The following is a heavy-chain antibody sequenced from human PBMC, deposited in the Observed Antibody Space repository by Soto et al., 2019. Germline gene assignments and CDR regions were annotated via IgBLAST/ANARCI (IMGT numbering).Heavy chain of an antibody. CDR3: ARDFLGYSSSWYRGINWFDP. D-gene: IGHD6-13*01. J-gene: IGHJ5*02. CDR2: IIPIFGTA. V-gene: IGHV1-69*01. CDR1: GYTFTDYY. Sequence: SVKFPCKASGYTFTDYYMHWVRQAPGQWLEWMGGIIPIFGTANYAQKFQGRVTITADESTSTAYMELSSLRSEDTAVYYCARDFLGYSSSWYRGINWFDPWGQGTLVTVSS.